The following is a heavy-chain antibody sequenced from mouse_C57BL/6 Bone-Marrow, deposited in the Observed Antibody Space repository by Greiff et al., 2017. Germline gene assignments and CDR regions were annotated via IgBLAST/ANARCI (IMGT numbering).Heavy chain of an antibody. J-gene: IGHJ2*01. V-gene: IGHV1-55*01. Sequence: QVHVKQPGAELVKPGASVKMSCKASGYTFTSYWITWVKQRPGQGLEWIGDIYPGSGSTNYNEKFKSKATLTVDTSSSTAYMQLSSLTSEDSAVYYCAREEALYDGYPLFDYWGQGTTLTVSS. CDR3: AREEALYDGYPLFDY. CDR2: IYPGSGST. CDR1: GYTFTSYW. D-gene: IGHD2-3*01.